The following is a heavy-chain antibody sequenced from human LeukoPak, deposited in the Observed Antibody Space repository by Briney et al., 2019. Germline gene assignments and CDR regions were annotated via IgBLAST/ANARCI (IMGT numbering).Heavy chain of an antibody. CDR3: ASDRGAVAGEYLDY. CDR2: ISYAGSNQ. D-gene: IGHD6-19*01. Sequence: SPRPSCSPAGSTSVSYAIHAGRRSPRGRLWRVAGISYAGSNQTYTASVKGRFPISRDNAKNSLSLHMNSLRAENPAGYYCASDRGAVAGEYLDYWGQGTLVTVSS. V-gene: IGHV3-30*07. CDR1: GSTSVSYA. J-gene: IGHJ4*02.